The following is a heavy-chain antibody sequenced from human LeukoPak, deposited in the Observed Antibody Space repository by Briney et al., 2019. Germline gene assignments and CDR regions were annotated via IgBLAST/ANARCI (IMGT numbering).Heavy chain of an antibody. D-gene: IGHD1-26*01. J-gene: IGHJ4*02. V-gene: IGHV4-39*07. Sequence: SETLSLTCTVSGGSISSSSYYWGWIRQPPGKGLEWIGSIYYSGSTYYNPSLKSRVTISVDTSKNQFSLKLSSVTAADTAVYYCARDCRSGSYYVDYFDYWGQGTLVTVSS. CDR2: IYYSGST. CDR3: ARDCRSGSYYVDYFDY. CDR1: GGSISSSSYY.